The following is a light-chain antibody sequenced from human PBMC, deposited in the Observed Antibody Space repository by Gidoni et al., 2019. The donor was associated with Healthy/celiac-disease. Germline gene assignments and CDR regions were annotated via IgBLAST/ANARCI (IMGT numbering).Light chain of an antibody. V-gene: IGLV3-19*01. CDR3: NSRDSSGNHPVV. CDR1: SLRSYY. Sequence: SSALTQDPAVSVALGQTVRITCQGDSLRSYYASWYQQKPGQAPVLVLYGKNNRPSGIPDRFSGSSSGNTASLTITGAQAEDEADYYCNSRDSSGNHPVVFGGGTKLTVL. J-gene: IGLJ2*01. CDR2: GKN.